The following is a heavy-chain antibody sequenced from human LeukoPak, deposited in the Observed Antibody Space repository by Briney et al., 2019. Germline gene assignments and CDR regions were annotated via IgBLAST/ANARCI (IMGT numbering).Heavy chain of an antibody. CDR2: ITGSGAGT. CDR3: TKDPNGDYIGAFDS. Sequence: GGSLRLSCAASRFAFSTYAMTWVRQAPGRGLEWVSSITGSGAGTSYADSVKGRFTISRDNSKNTLYLQMNSLRAEDTAVYYCTKDPNGDYIGAFDSWGQGTMVTVSS. CDR1: RFAFSTYA. J-gene: IGHJ3*01. D-gene: IGHD4-17*01. V-gene: IGHV3-23*01.